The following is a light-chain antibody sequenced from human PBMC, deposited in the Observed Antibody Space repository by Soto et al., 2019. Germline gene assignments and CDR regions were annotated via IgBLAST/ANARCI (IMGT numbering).Light chain of an antibody. V-gene: IGKV3-20*01. CDR3: QQYGTSPQT. Sequence: DIVMTQSPATLSVSPGERVTLSCRARQSVSSNLAWYQQKPGQTPRLLIYAASSRATGIPDRFSGSGSGTDFTLTISRLEPEDFAVYYCQQYGTSPQTFGQGTKVEIK. CDR2: AAS. J-gene: IGKJ1*01. CDR1: QSVSSN.